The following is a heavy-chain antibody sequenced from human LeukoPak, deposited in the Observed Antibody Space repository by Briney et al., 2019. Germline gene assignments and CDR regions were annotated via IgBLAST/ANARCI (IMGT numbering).Heavy chain of an antibody. Sequence: GGSLRLSCTASGFTFSDYWMTWVRQAPGKGPEWVANIKQDGSQRYYVDSVKGRFTISRDNSKNTLFLQMNSLRAEDTAVYYCAKDGLWFGDLTYFDYWGQGTLVTVSS. D-gene: IGHD3-10*01. CDR2: IKQDGSQR. CDR1: GFTFSDYW. V-gene: IGHV3-7*01. CDR3: AKDGLWFGDLTYFDY. J-gene: IGHJ4*02.